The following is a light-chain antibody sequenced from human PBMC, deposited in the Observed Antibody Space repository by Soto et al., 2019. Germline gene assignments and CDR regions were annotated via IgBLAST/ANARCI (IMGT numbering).Light chain of an antibody. J-gene: IGKJ4*01. CDR3: QQYKSWPPLT. CDR2: AAS. V-gene: IGKV3-15*01. Sequence: EIVMTQSPATLSVSPGETATLSCRASQSVGSAVAWYQHKPGQAPRLLIVAASMRATGVPGRFSGGGSGTEVTLTISSLQSEDFAVYYCQQYKSWPPLTFGGGTTVEIK. CDR1: QSVGSA.